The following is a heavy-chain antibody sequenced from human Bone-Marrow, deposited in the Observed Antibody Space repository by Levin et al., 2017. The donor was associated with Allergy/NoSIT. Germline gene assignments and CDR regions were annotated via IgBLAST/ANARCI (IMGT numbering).Heavy chain of an antibody. V-gene: IGHV3-30*04. CDR3: AKEIGVEDIVVEVAATQFDY. CDR2: TSLDGKNI. D-gene: IGHD2-15*01. CDR1: GFTFSVFA. J-gene: IGHJ4*02. Sequence: GESLKISCAASGFTFSVFAMHWVRQAPGGGLEWVAFTSLDGKNIYYADSVKGRFTISRDNSKNTLYLQMNSLRREDTAVYYCAKEIGVEDIVVEVAATQFDYWGPGTLVTVSS.